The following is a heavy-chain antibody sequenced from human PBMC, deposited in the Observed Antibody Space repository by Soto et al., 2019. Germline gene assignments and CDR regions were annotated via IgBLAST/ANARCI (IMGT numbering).Heavy chain of an antibody. CDR3: TSDPPYCSGGRRYLYYYYYMDV. J-gene: IGHJ6*03. V-gene: IGHV3-15*01. Sequence: EVQLVESGGGLVKPGGSLRLSCAASGFTFSNAWMSWVRQAPGKGLEWVGRIKSKTDGGTTDYAAPVKGRFTISRDDSKNTLYLQMNSLKTEDTAVYYCTSDPPYCSGGRRYLYYYYYMDVWGKGTTVTVSS. CDR2: IKSKTDGGTT. CDR1: GFTFSNAW. D-gene: IGHD2-15*01.